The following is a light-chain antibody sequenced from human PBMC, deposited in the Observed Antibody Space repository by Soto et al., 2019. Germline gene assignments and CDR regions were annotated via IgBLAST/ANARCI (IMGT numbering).Light chain of an antibody. V-gene: IGLV2-14*01. CDR1: SSDVGGYNY. CDR3: SSYTSSDTYV. J-gene: IGLJ1*01. CDR2: EVS. Sequence: QSALTQPPSASGSPGQSVTISCTGTSSDVGGYNYVSWYQQHPGKAPKLMIYEVSKRPSGVSNRFSGSKSGNTASLTISGLQAEDEADYYCSSYTSSDTYVFGTGTKLTVL.